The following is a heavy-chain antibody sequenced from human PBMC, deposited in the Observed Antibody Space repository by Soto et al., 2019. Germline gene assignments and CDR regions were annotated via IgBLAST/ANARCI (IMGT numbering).Heavy chain of an antibody. CDR3: ARRYGSAFDI. J-gene: IGHJ3*02. Sequence: QEQQQESGPGLVKPSETLSLTCTVSGGSISSYYWSWIRQPPGKELEWIGYIYYSGSTNYNPSLKSRVTISVDTSKNQFSLKLSSVTAADTAVYYCARRYGSAFDIWSQGTMVTVSS. CDR1: GGSISSYY. CDR2: IYYSGST. V-gene: IGHV4-59*01. D-gene: IGHD3-10*01.